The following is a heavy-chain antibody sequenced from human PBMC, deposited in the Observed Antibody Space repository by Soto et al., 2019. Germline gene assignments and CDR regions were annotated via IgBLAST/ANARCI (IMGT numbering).Heavy chain of an antibody. CDR1: GFTFSSYG. CDR3: AKDPWRYSGYDSWFDP. Sequence: PGGSLRLSCAASGFTFSSYGMHWVRQAPGKGLEWVAVISYDGSNKYYADSVKGRFTISRDNSKNTLYLQMNSLRAEDTAVYYCAKDPWRYSGYDSWFDPWGQGTLVTVSS. D-gene: IGHD5-12*01. V-gene: IGHV3-30*18. CDR2: ISYDGSNK. J-gene: IGHJ5*02.